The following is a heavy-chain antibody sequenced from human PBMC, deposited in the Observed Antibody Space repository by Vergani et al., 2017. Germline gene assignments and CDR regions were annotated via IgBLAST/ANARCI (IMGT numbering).Heavy chain of an antibody. V-gene: IGHV1-69*13. Sequence: QGQLAQSGAEVKKPGSSVKVSCKASGGTFSSNSISWVRQAPGQGLEWLGKFIPLFGTAYYGQQFQGRVTFTADESTNTAYMELTSLTSVDTAVYFCAVAPMVRAYYVDNWGQGTLVTVSS. CDR2: FIPLFGTA. CDR1: GGTFSSNS. D-gene: IGHD2-8*01. CDR3: AVAPMVRAYYVDN. J-gene: IGHJ4*02.